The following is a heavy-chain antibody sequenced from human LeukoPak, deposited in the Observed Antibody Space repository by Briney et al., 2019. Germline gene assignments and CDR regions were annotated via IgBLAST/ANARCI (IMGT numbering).Heavy chain of an antibody. Sequence: ASVKVSCKASGYTLTSYGISWVRQAPGQGLEWMGWISAYNGNTNYAQKLQGRVTMTTDTSTSTAYMELRSLRSDDTAVYYCARDLGYCSGGSCYWGWFDPWGQGTLVTVSS. J-gene: IGHJ5*02. CDR1: GYTLTSYG. CDR3: ARDLGYCSGGSCYWGWFDP. CDR2: ISAYNGNT. V-gene: IGHV1-18*01. D-gene: IGHD2-15*01.